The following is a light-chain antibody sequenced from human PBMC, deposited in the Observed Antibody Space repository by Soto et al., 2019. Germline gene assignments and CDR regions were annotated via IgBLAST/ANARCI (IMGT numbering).Light chain of an antibody. CDR1: QSVLYSSNNKNY. CDR3: QKYYASPPRT. CDR2: WAS. J-gene: IGKJ1*01. Sequence: DIVMTQSPDSLAVSLGERATINCKSSQSVLYSSNNKNYLAWYQQKPGQPPKLLISWASTREFGVPDRFSGSGSGTDFTLTISSLQAEDVAVYYCQKYYASPPRTFGQGTKVEIK. V-gene: IGKV4-1*01.